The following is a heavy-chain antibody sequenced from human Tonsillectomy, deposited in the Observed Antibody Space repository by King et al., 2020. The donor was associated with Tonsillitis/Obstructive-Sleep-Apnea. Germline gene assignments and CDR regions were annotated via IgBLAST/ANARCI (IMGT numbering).Heavy chain of an antibody. D-gene: IGHD5-18*01. V-gene: IGHV4-34*01. CDR1: GGSFSGYY. CDR2: INHSGST. Sequence: QVQLQQWGAGLLKPSETLSLTCAVYGGSFSGYYWSWIRQPPGKGLEWIGEINHSGSTNFNPSLKSRVTISVDTSKNQFSLKLSSVTAADTAVYYCARGLFPDTAMVRGFDYWGQGTLVTVSS. J-gene: IGHJ4*02. CDR3: ARGLFPDTAMVRGFDY.